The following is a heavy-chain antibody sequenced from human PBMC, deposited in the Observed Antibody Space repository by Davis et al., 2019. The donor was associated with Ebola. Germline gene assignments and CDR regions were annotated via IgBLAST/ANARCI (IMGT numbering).Heavy chain of an antibody. Sequence: PGESLKISCAASGFTFSSYWMSWVRQAPGKGLEWVANIKQDGSEKYYVDSVKGRFTISRDNAKNSLYLQMNSLRAEDTAVYYCARFSSSWYEGIYFDYWGQGTLVTVSS. CDR2: IKQDGSEK. CDR1: GFTFSSYW. D-gene: IGHD6-13*01. J-gene: IGHJ4*02. CDR3: ARFSSSWYEGIYFDY. V-gene: IGHV3-7*03.